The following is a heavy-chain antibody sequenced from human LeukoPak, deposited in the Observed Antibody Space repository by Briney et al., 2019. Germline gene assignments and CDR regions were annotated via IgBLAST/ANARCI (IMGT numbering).Heavy chain of an antibody. D-gene: IGHD5-18*01. V-gene: IGHV3-33*08. J-gene: IGHJ4*02. CDR1: GFTFSTYA. CDR2: IWYDGSNK. CDR3: ARDRDTAMVVDY. Sequence: GGSLRLSCAASGFTFSTYAMTWVRQAPGKGLEWVAVIWYDGSNKYYADSVKGRFTISRDNSKNTLYLQMNSLRAEDTAVYYCARDRDTAMVVDYWGQGTLVTVSS.